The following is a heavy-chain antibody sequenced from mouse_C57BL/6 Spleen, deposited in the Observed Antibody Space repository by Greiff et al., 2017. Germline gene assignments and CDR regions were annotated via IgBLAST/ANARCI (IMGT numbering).Heavy chain of an antibody. CDR3: ARGAAQAHFDY. CDR2: IDPSDSYT. J-gene: IGHJ2*01. D-gene: IGHD3-2*02. Sequence: VQLQQPGAELVMPGASVKLSCKASGYTFTSYWMHWVKQRPGQGLEWIGEIDPSDSYTNYNQKVKGKSTLTVDKSSSTAYMQLSSLTSEDSAVYYCARGAAQAHFDYWGQGTTLTVSS. V-gene: IGHV1-69*01. CDR1: GYTFTSYW.